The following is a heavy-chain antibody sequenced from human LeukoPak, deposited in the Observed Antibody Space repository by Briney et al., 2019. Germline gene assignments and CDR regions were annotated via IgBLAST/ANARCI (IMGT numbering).Heavy chain of an antibody. J-gene: IGHJ4*02. Sequence: ASVKVSCKASGYTFTGYYMHWVRQAPGQGPEWIGWINPNSGSTYCPQNFQGRVTMIRDTSISTAYMELISLRSDDTAVYYCARDSNSSSSEPDYWGQGTLVTVSS. V-gene: IGHV1-2*02. CDR3: ARDSNSSSSEPDY. D-gene: IGHD6-6*01. CDR1: GYTFTGYY. CDR2: INPNSGST.